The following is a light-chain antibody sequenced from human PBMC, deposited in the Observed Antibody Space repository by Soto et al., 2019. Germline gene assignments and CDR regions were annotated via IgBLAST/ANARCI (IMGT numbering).Light chain of an antibody. V-gene: IGLV2-11*01. CDR3: CSYAGSYTVV. J-gene: IGLJ3*02. CDR1: GSDVGGYNF. CDR2: DVS. Sequence: QSALTQPRSVSGSPGQSVTISCTGTGSDVGGYNFVSWYQQCPGKAPKLMIYDVSKRPSGVPDRFSGSKSGNTASLTISGLQAEDDAHYYCCSYAGSYTVVFGGGTKLTVL.